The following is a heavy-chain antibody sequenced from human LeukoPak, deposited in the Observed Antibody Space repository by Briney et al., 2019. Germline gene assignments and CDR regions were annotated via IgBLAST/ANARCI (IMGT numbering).Heavy chain of an antibody. Sequence: ASVKVSCKASGYTFTGYYMHWVRQAPGQGLEWMGWINPNSGGTNYAQKFQGRVTMTRDTSISTAYMELSRLRSEDTAVYYCASLADYGSGSYKSNYYYMDVWGKGTTVTVSS. V-gene: IGHV1-2*02. CDR1: GYTFTGYY. CDR2: INPNSGGT. D-gene: IGHD3-10*01. J-gene: IGHJ6*03. CDR3: ASLADYGSGSYKSNYYYMDV.